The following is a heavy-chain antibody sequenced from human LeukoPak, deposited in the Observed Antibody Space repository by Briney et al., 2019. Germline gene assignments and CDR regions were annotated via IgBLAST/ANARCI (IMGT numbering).Heavy chain of an antibody. CDR3: AKGRGNYDYVWGIDNWFDP. V-gene: IGHV3-30*18. CDR2: ISYDGSNK. Sequence: GRSLRLSCAASGFTFSSYGMHWVRQAPGKGLEWVAVISYDGSNKYYADSVKGRFTISRDKSKNTLYLQMNSLRAEDTAVYYCAKGRGNYDYVWGIDNWFDPWGQGTLVTVSS. CDR1: GFTFSSYG. J-gene: IGHJ5*02. D-gene: IGHD3-16*01.